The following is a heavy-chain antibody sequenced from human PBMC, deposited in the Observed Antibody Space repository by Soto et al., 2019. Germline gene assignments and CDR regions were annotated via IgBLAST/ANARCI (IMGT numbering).Heavy chain of an antibody. J-gene: IGHJ4*02. Sequence: SETLSLTCTVSGRSISGSSYYWGWIRQTPGKGLEWIVSIYESGSTYYNPSLKSRVTRSVDTSKNQFSLNLSYVTAADTAVYYCAKYRMDSYGSDSDYWGQGTLVTVSS. D-gene: IGHD5-18*01. CDR2: IYESGST. V-gene: IGHV4-39*01. CDR3: AKYRMDSYGSDSDY. CDR1: GRSISGSSYY.